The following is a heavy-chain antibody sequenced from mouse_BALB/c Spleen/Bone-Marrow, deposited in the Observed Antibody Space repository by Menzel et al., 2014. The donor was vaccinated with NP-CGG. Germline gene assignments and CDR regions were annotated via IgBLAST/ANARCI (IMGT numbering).Heavy chain of an antibody. D-gene: IGHD1-1*01. CDR1: GYAFTSYN. CDR3: ARENYGSSPAY. J-gene: IGHJ3*01. V-gene: IGHV1S135*01. Sequence: EVQLQQSGPELVKPGASVKVSCKASGYAFTSYNMYWVKQSHGKSLEWIGYIDPYNGGTSYNQKLKGKATLTVDKSSSTAYMHLNSLTSEDSAVYYCARENYGSSPAYWGQGTLVTVSA. CDR2: IDPYNGGT.